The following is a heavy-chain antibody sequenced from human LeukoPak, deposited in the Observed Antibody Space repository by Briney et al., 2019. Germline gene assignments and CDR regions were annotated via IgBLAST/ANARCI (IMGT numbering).Heavy chain of an antibody. J-gene: IGHJ4*02. D-gene: IGHD2-15*01. CDR3: ARDMGYCSGNSCYFFDY. CDR1: RFTPSSFS. Sequence: GSRRPSSAASRFTPSSFSINWVRQAAGNGLEWDSSIRRSSDYIYYADSVKGRFTISRDNAKTSLYLQMNRLRAEDTAVYYCARDMGYCSGNSCYFFDYWGQGTLVTVSS. CDR2: IRRSSDYI. V-gene: IGHV3-21*01.